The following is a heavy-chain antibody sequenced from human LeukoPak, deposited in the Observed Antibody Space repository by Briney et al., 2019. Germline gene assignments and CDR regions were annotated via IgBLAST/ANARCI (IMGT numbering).Heavy chain of an antibody. D-gene: IGHD5-24*01. CDR2: ISYDGSNK. CDR1: GFTFSSYS. J-gene: IGHJ4*02. V-gene: IGHV3-30*03. Sequence: PGGSLRLSCAASGFTFSSYSMNWVRQAPGKGPEWVAVISYDGSNKYYADSVKGRFTISRDNSKNTLYLQMNSLRAEDTAVYYCASHVDTIRDDYWGQGTLVTVSS. CDR3: ASHVDTIRDDY.